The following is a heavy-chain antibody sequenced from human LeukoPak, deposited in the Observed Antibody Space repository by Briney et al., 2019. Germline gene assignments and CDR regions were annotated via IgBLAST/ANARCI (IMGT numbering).Heavy chain of an antibody. Sequence: PGGSLRLSCAASGFTVSSNYMSWVRQAPGKGLEWVSVIYSGGSTYYADSVKGRFTISRDNSKNTLYLQMNSLRAEDTAVYYCARDLRAHLDGNSDYYYGMDVWGQGTTVTVSS. CDR2: IYSGGST. CDR1: GFTVSSNY. CDR3: ARDLRAHLDGNSDYYYGMDV. D-gene: IGHD4-23*01. V-gene: IGHV3-66*01. J-gene: IGHJ6*02.